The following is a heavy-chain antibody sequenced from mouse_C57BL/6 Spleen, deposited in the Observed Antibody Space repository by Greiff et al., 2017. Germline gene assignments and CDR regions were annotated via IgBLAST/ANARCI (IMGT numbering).Heavy chain of an antibody. D-gene: IGHD2-2*01. CDR2: INPNNGGT. Sequence: EVQLQESGPELVKPGASVKMSCKASGYTFTDYNMHWVKQSHGKSLEWIGYINPNNGGTSYNQKFKGKATLTVNKSSSTAYMELRSLTSEESAVYYCARYGYDVGYAMDYWGQGTSVTVSS. CDR3: ARYGYDVGYAMDY. V-gene: IGHV1-22*01. CDR1: GYTFTDYN. J-gene: IGHJ4*01.